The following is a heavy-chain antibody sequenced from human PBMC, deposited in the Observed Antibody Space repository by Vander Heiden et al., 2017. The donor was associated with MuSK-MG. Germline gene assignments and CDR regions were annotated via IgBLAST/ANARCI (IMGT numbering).Heavy chain of an antibody. CDR1: GGTFSSYA. D-gene: IGHD3-10*01. Sequence: QVQLVQSGAEVKKPGSSVKVSCKASGGTFSSYAISWVRQAPGQGLEWMGGIIPIFGTANYAQKFQGRVTITADESTRTAYMELRSMRSEDTAVYYYARGDEPGSYCHYWGHGTMVTVYS. J-gene: IGHJ4*01. CDR2: IIPIFGTA. V-gene: IGHV1-69*12. CDR3: ARGDEPGSYCHY.